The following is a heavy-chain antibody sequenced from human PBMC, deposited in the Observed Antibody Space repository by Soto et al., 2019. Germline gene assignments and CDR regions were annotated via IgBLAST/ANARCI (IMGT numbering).Heavy chain of an antibody. CDR2: INPNSGGT. V-gene: IGHV1-2*02. CDR3: AGIIGYEARRFDY. Sequence: QVQLVQSGAEVKKPGASVKVSCKASGYTFTGYYMHWVRQAPGQGREWMGWINPNSGGTNYAQKFRGRVTMTRDTSISTAYTELSTLRSADTPVYYCAGIIGYEARRFDYRGKGTLVTVSS. J-gene: IGHJ4*02. D-gene: IGHD5-12*01. CDR1: GYTFTGYY.